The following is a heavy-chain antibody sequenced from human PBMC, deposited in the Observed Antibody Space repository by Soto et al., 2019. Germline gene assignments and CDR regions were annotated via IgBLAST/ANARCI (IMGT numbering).Heavy chain of an antibody. J-gene: IGHJ5*02. CDR3: ARDSSQGIAVAGRFDP. CDR1: GGSISSYY. Sequence: QVQLQESGPGLVKPSETLSLTCTVSGGSISSYYWSWIRQPPGKGLECIGYIYYSGSTNYNPSLKSRVTISVDTSKNQFSLKLSSVTAADTAVYYCARDSSQGIAVAGRFDPWGQGTLVTVSS. V-gene: IGHV4-59*01. CDR2: IYYSGST. D-gene: IGHD6-19*01.